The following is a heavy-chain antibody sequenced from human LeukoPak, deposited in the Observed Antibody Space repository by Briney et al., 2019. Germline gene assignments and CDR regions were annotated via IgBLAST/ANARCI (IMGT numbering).Heavy chain of an antibody. Sequence: ASVKVSCKASGYTFTSYGISWVRQAPGQGLEWMGCISAYNGNTNYAQKLQGRVTMTTDTSTSTAYMELRSLRSDDTAVYYCASTGGIHPTETRGIFDYWGQGTLVTVSS. J-gene: IGHJ4*02. CDR2: ISAYNGNT. CDR1: GYTFTSYG. D-gene: IGHD4-23*01. V-gene: IGHV1-18*01. CDR3: ASTGGIHPTETRGIFDY.